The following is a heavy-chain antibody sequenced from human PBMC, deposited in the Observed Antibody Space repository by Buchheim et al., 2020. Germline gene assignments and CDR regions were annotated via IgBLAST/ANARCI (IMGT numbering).Heavy chain of an antibody. J-gene: IGHJ4*02. Sequence: QVQLQQWGAGLLKPSETLSLTCAVYGGSFSGYYWSWIRQPPGKGLEWIGEINHSGSTNYNPSLKSRVTIAVDTSKNQFVLKLSSVTAADTSVYYCARGIVGATRGLFDYWGQGTL. V-gene: IGHV4-34*01. D-gene: IGHD1-26*01. CDR3: ARGIVGATRGLFDY. CDR1: GGSFSGYY. CDR2: INHSGST.